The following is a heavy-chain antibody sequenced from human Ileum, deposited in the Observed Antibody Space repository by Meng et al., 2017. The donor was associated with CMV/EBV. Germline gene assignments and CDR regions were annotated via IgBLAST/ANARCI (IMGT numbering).Heavy chain of an antibody. CDR3: ARGKSHFDF. CDR2: IYYSEST. CDR1: GGAISRGGYY. Sequence: SLTCTDSGGAISRGGYYWSWVRQRPGEAPEWVGYIYYSESTYYNPCLKSRTTMSVDTSKNQFSLEVNSVTAADTAVYYCARGKSHFDFWGQGLLVTVSS. J-gene: IGHJ4*02. V-gene: IGHV4-31*03.